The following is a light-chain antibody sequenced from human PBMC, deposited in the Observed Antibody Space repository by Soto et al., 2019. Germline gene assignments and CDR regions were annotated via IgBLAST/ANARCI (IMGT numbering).Light chain of an antibody. Sequence: ALTQPASVSGSPGQSIATSCTGTSSDVGGYNYVSWYQQHPGKAPKLMIYEVSNRPSGVSNRFSGSKSGNTASLTISGLQAEDEADYYCSSYTSSSTYVFGTGTKVTVL. CDR3: SSYTSSSTYV. J-gene: IGLJ1*01. CDR2: EVS. V-gene: IGLV2-14*01. CDR1: SSDVGGYNY.